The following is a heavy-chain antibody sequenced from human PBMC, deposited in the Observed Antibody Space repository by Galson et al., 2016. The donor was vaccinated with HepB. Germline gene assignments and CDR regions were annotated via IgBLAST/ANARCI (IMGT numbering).Heavy chain of an antibody. J-gene: IGHJ4*02. CDR3: ATSTLIYNTDWYAFDF. CDR2: IIAVLDIA. Sequence: SVKVSCKASGGTFSRFAFSWVRQGPGQGLEWMGGIIAVLDIAKYAQRFQGRVTITANESTSTAYMELSSLRSEDTAVYYCATSTLIYNTDWYAFDFWGQGTLVTVST. CDR1: GGTFSRFA. V-gene: IGHV1-69*13. D-gene: IGHD3-9*01.